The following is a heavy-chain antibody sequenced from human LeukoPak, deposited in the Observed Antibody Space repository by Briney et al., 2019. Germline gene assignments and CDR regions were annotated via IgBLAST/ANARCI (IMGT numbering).Heavy chain of an antibody. CDR2: ISYDGSNK. D-gene: IGHD5-18*01. Sequence: GRSLRLSCAASGFIFSSYGMHWVRQAPGKGLEWVAVISYDGSNKYYADSVKGRFTISRDNSKNTLYLQMNSLGAEDTAVYYCAKDTDTAMVNNYFDYWGQGTLVTVSS. CDR3: AKDTDTAMVNNYFDY. CDR1: GFIFSSYG. J-gene: IGHJ4*02. V-gene: IGHV3-30*18.